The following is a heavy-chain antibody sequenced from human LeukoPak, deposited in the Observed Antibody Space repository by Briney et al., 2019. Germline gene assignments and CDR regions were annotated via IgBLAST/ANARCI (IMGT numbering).Heavy chain of an antibody. D-gene: IGHD4-17*01. CDR3: ANHVLYGDYPYYFDY. V-gene: IGHV3-7*01. CDR1: GFTFSSYW. J-gene: IGHJ4*02. Sequence: PGGSLRLSCAASGFTFSSYWMSWVRQAPGKGLEWVANIKQDGSEKYYVDSVKGRFTISRDNAKNSLYLQMNSLRAEDTAVYYCANHVLYGDYPYYFDYWGQGTLVTVSS. CDR2: IKQDGSEK.